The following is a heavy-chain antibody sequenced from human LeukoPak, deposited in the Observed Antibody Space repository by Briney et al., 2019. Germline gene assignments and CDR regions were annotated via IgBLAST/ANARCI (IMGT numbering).Heavy chain of an antibody. Sequence: SETLSFTCTVSGGSISSYYWSWIRQPPGKGLEWIGYIYYSGSTNYNPSLNSRATISVDTSKNQFSLKLSSVTAADTAVDYCARESSYYFDYWGQGTLVTVSS. D-gene: IGHD2-15*01. CDR3: ARESSYYFDY. CDR2: IYYSGST. J-gene: IGHJ4*02. CDR1: GGSISSYY. V-gene: IGHV4-59*01.